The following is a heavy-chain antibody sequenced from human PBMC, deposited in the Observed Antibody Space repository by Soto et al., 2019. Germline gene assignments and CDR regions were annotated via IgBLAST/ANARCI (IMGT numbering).Heavy chain of an antibody. D-gene: IGHD2-8*01. V-gene: IGHV3-49*03. J-gene: IGHJ4*02. CDR1: GFTFGDYA. CDR3: TRGYCTNGVCYTPGYYFDY. CDR2: IRSKAYGGTT. Sequence: GGSLRLSCTASGFTFGDYAMSWFRQAPGKGLEWVGFIRSKAYGGTTEYAASVKGRFTISRDDSKSIAYLQMNSLKTEDTAVYYCTRGYCTNGVCYTPGYYFDYWGQGTLVTVSS.